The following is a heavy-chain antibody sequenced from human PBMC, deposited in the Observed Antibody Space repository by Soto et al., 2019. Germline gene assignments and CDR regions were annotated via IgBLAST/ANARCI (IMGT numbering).Heavy chain of an antibody. CDR1: GYSFTSYW. V-gene: IGHV5-51*01. Sequence: GESLKISCKGSGYSFTSYWIGWVRQIPGEGLEWLGVIYPGDSDTRYSPSLQGQVTISVDKSISTAYLQWSSLRASDSAMYYCARSGGNANRCSEDWGQGTLVTVSS. CDR3: ARSGGNANRCSED. D-gene: IGHD2-15*01. CDR2: IYPGDSDT. J-gene: IGHJ4*02.